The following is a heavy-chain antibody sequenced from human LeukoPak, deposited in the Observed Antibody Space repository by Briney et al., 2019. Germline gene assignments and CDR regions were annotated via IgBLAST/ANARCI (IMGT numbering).Heavy chain of an antibody. V-gene: IGHV3-21*01. CDR2: ISSSSSSYI. D-gene: IGHD2/OR15-2a*01. J-gene: IGHJ4*02. CDR1: GGSFSGYY. CDR3: AKYPFDY. Sequence: PSETLSLTCAVYGGSFSGYYWSWIRQPPGKGLEWVSSISSSSSSYIYYADSVKGRFTISRDNAKNSLYLQMNSLRAEDTAVYYCAKYPFDYWGQGTLVTVSS.